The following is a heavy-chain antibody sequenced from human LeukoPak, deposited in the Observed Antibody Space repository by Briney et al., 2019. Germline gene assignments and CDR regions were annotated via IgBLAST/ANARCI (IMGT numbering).Heavy chain of an antibody. D-gene: IGHD1-26*01. CDR3: ARRGGSGRAFDY. J-gene: IGHJ4*02. CDR1: GASISGGTYY. V-gene: IGHV4-39*01. Sequence: PSETLSLTCSVSGASISGGTYYWGWIRQPPGKGLEWIGSIYYTGSTYDNPSLKSRVTISVDTSKNQFSLKLSSVAAADTAVYYCARRGGSGRAFDYWGQGTLVTVSS. CDR2: IYYTGST.